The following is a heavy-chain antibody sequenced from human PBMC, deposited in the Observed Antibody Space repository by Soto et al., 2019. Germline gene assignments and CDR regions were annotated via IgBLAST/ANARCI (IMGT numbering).Heavy chain of an antibody. V-gene: IGHV3-7*01. CDR2: INQDGSTK. Sequence: EVQLVDSGGGLVQPGWSLRLSCAASGLTFSGYWMSWVRQAPGKGLEWVANINQDGSTKYYVDSVKGRFTISRDNAKKSLYLQMNSLRVEDTAVYYCARDGDGYISPPFEYWGQGTLVTVSS. D-gene: IGHD5-12*01. CDR1: GLTFSGYW. J-gene: IGHJ4*02. CDR3: ARDGDGYISPPFEY.